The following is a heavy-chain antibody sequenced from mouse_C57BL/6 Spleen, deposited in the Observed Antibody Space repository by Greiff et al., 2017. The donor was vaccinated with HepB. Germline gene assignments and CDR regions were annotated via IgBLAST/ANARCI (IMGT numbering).Heavy chain of an antibody. CDR2: INPNNGGT. CDR1: GYTFTDYN. J-gene: IGHJ3*01. V-gene: IGHV1-18*01. Sequence: VHVKQSGPELVKPGASVKIPCKASGYTFTDYNMDWVKQSHGKSLEWIGDINPNNGGTIYNQKFKGKATLTVDKSSSTAYMELRSLTSEDTAVYYCARSRGVWFAYWGQGTLVTVSA. CDR3: ARSRGVWFAY.